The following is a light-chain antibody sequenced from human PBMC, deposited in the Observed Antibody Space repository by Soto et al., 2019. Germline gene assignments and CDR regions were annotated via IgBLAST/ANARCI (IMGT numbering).Light chain of an antibody. CDR2: DAS. V-gene: IGKV1-33*01. CDR3: QQYDSLRT. J-gene: IGKJ4*01. Sequence: DIPMTQSPSSLSASVGDRVTITCQASQDIRNCLNWYQQKPGKAPKLLIYDASNLETGGPSRFSGSGSGTDFTFTISSLQPEDIATYYCQQYDSLRTFGGGTKVEIK. CDR1: QDIRNC.